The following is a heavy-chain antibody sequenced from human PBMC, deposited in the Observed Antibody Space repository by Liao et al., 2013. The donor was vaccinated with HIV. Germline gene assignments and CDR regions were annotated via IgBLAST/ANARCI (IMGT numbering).Heavy chain of an antibody. V-gene: IGHV4-34*01. CDR1: GGSFSGYF. J-gene: IGHJ1*01. CDR2: INYGGST. CDR3: ARDYREYCSSTSCYGRAYFQQ. D-gene: IGHD2-2*01. Sequence: QVRLDQWGAGLLKPSETLSLTCAVYGGSFSGYFWTWIRQPPGMGLEWIGEINYGGSTRYNPSLKSRVSMSVDTSKNQFSLKLSSVTAADTAVYYCARDYREYCSSTSCYGRAYFQQWGQGTLVTVSS.